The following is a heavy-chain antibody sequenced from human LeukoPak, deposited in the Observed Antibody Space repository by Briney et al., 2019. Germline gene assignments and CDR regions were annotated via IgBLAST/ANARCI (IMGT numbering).Heavy chain of an antibody. D-gene: IGHD3-10*01. J-gene: IGHJ4*02. V-gene: IGHV3-23*01. CDR2: ISGGGDT. Sequence: GGSLRLSCAASGFTFSTFAMSWVRQAPGMRLEWVSAISGGGDTYYADSVKGRFTISRDNSKNTLWLQMNSLRAEDTAIYYCAKEPLYGSGSFYYFEYWGQGTLVTVSS. CDR1: GFTFSTFA. CDR3: AKEPLYGSGSFYYFEY.